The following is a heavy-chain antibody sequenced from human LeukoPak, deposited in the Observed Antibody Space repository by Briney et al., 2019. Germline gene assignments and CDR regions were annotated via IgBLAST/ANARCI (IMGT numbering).Heavy chain of an antibody. CDR1: GGSISSGDYY. CDR3: TYSSSALPYNWFDP. J-gene: IGHJ5*02. Sequence: NPSETLSLTCTVSGGSISSGDYYWSWIRQPPGKGLEWIGEINHSGSTNYNPSLKSRVTISVDTSKNQFSLKLSSVTAADTAVYYCTYSSSALPYNWFDPWGQGTLVTVSS. CDR2: INHSGST. V-gene: IGHV4-30-4*03. D-gene: IGHD6-6*01.